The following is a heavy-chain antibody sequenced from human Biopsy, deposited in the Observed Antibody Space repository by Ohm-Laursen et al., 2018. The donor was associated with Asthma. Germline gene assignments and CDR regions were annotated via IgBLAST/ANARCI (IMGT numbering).Heavy chain of an antibody. D-gene: IGHD3-3*02. CDR3: ARTFHFWSPYHAEHYQL. CDR2: ISYDGSNK. CDR1: GFTFTSYG. V-gene: IGHV3-30*03. J-gene: IGHJ1*01. Sequence: SLRLSCAASGFTFTSYGMHWVRQAPGKGLEWVAVISYDGSNKYYADSVKGRFTISRDNAKNSLYLQMNSLRAEDTAVYYCARTFHFWSPYHAEHYQLWGQGTLVTVSS.